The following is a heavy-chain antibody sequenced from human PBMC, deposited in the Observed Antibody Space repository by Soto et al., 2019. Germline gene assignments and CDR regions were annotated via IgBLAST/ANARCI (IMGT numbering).Heavy chain of an antibody. D-gene: IGHD2-8*01. CDR3: AKNGQPPYYYYGMDV. CDR1: GYTFSRYG. V-gene: IGHV1-18*01. J-gene: IGHJ6*02. Sequence: GPEVKKPGASVKVSCKASGYTFSRYGISWVRQAPGQGLEWMGWISGYNGDTIYAQKVQGRVTMTIDTSTYTAYMDLRSLTSDDTDIYYCAKNGQPPYYYYGMDVWGQGTTVTVSS. CDR2: ISGYNGDT.